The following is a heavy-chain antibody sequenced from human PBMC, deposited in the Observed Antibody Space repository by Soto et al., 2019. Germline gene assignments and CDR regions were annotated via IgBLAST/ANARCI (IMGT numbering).Heavy chain of an antibody. D-gene: IGHD2-2*01. V-gene: IGHV3-23*01. CDR2: IGPNPANT. J-gene: IGHJ4*02. CDR3: ATARHCSSDACPAAE. CDR1: GFTFSTSG. Sequence: GGSLRLSCAASGFTFSTSGMLWVRQPPGEGLEWVSAIGPNPANTKYTDSVKGRFTISRDNSKNTVFLQMSSLRAEDTALYYCATARHCSSDACPAAEWGQGTLVTSPQ.